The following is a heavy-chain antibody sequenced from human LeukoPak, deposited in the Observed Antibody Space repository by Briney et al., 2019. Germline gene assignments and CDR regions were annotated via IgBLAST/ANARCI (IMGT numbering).Heavy chain of an antibody. CDR3: AKDELGYSSSWHFDY. CDR2: IWYDGSNK. D-gene: IGHD6-13*01. J-gene: IGHJ4*02. V-gene: IGHV3-33*06. CDR1: GFTFSSYG. Sequence: GRSLRLSCAASGFTFSSYGMHWVRQAPGKGLEWVAVIWYDGSNKYYADSVKGRFTISRDNSKNTLYLQMNSLRAEDTAVYYCAKDELGYSSSWHFDYWGQGTLVTVSS.